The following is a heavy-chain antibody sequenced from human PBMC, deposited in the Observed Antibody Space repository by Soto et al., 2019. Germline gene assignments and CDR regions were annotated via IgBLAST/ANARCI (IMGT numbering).Heavy chain of an antibody. J-gene: IGHJ6*02. CDR3: ASGYSYGVERDYGMDV. Sequence: QVQLVQSGAEVKKPGASVKVSCKASGYTFTSYDINWVRQATGQGLEWMGWMKPNSGNTGYAQEFQGRGTMTRNPSISTADMELSSLRSEDTAVYYCASGYSYGVERDYGMDVWGQGTTVTVSS. CDR1: GYTFTSYD. CDR2: MKPNSGNT. D-gene: IGHD5-18*01. V-gene: IGHV1-8*01.